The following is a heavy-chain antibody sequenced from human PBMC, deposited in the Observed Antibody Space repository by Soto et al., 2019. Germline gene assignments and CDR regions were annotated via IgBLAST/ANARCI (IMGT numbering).Heavy chain of an antibody. Sequence: QVQLVQSGAEVKKPGSSVRVSCTASGDTFSRYTLSWVRQAPGEGLEWMGRVIPTLGMADYPLKFQGRVTITADKSTSTAYMVMSSLRSEDTAIYYCATNYGSGSVPFDFWGQGTLLTVSS. D-gene: IGHD3-10*01. CDR2: VIPTLGMA. J-gene: IGHJ4*02. V-gene: IGHV1-69*02. CDR3: ATNYGSGSVPFDF. CDR1: GDTFSRYT.